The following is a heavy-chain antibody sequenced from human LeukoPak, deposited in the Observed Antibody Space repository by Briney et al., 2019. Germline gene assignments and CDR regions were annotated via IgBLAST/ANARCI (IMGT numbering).Heavy chain of an antibody. J-gene: IGHJ5*02. D-gene: IGHD2-2*01. CDR1: GFTFSSYG. Sequence: GGSLRLSCAASGFTFSSYGMHWVRQAPGKGLEWVAVISYDGSNKYYADSVKGRFTISRDNSKNTLYLQMNSLRAEDTAVYYCAREAYCSSTSCYNWFDPWGQGTLVTVSS. CDR3: AREAYCSSTSCYNWFDP. CDR2: ISYDGSNK. V-gene: IGHV3-30*03.